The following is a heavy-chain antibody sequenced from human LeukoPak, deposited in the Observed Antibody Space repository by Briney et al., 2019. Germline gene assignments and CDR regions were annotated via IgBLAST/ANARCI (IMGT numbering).Heavy chain of an antibody. CDR3: ARDLHQLLFDY. D-gene: IGHD2-2*01. V-gene: IGHV3-21*01. J-gene: IGHJ4*02. CDR1: GFTFSSYS. Sequence: GGSLRLSCAAYGFTFSSYSMNWVRQAPGKGLEWVSSISSSSSYIYYADSVKGRFTISRDNAKNSLYLQMNSLRAEDTAVYYCARDLHQLLFDYWGQGTLVTVSS. CDR2: ISSSSSYI.